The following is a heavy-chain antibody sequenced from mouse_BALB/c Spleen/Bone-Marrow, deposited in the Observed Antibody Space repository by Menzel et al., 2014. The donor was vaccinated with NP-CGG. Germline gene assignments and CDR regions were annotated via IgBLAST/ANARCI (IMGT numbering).Heavy chain of an antibody. Sequence: VQLQQSGPELVKPGASVKLSCIASGFNIKDTYMFWVKQRPDQGLEWIGRIDPAIINTKYDPKFQGKATIAADKSSNTAYLQLSSLTSEDTDVYYCARYRYYGSSYAMDYWGQGTSVTVSS. J-gene: IGHJ4*01. D-gene: IGHD1-1*01. CDR2: IDPAIINT. CDR1: GFNIKDTY. V-gene: IGHV14-3*02. CDR3: ARYRYYGSSYAMDY.